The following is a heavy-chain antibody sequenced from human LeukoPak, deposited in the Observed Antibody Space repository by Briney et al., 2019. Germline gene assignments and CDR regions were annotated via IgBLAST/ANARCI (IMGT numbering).Heavy chain of an antibody. CDR1: GFTFSDYY. Sequence: PGGSLRLSCAASGFTFSDYYMSWIRQPPGKGLEWIGEINHSGSTNYNPSLKSRVTISVDTSKNQFSLKLSSVTAADTAVYYCARGSLRYFDWFHGWGYWGQGTLVTVSS. J-gene: IGHJ4*02. CDR2: INHSGST. D-gene: IGHD3-9*01. CDR3: ARGSLRYFDWFHGWGY. V-gene: IGHV4-34*01.